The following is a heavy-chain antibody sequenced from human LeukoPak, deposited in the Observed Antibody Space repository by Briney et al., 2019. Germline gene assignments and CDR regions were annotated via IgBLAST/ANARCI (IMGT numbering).Heavy chain of an antibody. V-gene: IGHV3-7*03. Sequence: GGSLRLSCAASAFTFSSYAMSWVRQAPGKGLEWVANIKQDGSEKYYVNSVKGRFTISRDNAKNSLYLQMNSLKASDTTIYYCASGGSSWPRDDFYFDYWGQGTLVTVSS. CDR2: IKQDGSEK. D-gene: IGHD2-15*01. J-gene: IGHJ4*02. CDR3: ASGGSSWPRDDFYFDY. CDR1: AFTFSSYA.